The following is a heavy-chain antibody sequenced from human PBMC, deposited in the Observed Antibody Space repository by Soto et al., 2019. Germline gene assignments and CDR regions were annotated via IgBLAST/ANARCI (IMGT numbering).Heavy chain of an antibody. J-gene: IGHJ4*02. CDR1: GGSVTNISYY. CDR3: VSQRTTVTIKASFDX. V-gene: IGHV4-39*01. D-gene: IGHD4-17*01. Sequence: SETLSLTCTVSGGSVTNISYYWGWIRQSQGKGLEWIGSFYYRGRIYSKSSVKSRVTISVDTSKNRFSLSLNSVTASDTAVYLCVSQRTTVTIKASFDXGGPGATVTVSX. CDR2: FYYRGRI.